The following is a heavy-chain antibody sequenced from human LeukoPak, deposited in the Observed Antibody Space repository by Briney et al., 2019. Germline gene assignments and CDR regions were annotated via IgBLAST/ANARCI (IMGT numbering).Heavy chain of an antibody. Sequence: GGSLRLSCAASGFPFSRYAMNWVRQAPGKGLEWVSTISGEDTSTYYADSVKGRFTISRDNSKNTLYMQMNSLRAEDTAVYYCARGRGSGWSDYFDYWGQGTLVTVSS. J-gene: IGHJ4*02. CDR3: ARGRGSGWSDYFDY. CDR2: ISGEDTST. CDR1: GFPFSRYA. V-gene: IGHV3-23*01. D-gene: IGHD6-19*01.